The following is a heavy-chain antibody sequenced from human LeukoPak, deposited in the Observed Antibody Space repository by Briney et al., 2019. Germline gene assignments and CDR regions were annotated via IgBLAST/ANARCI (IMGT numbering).Heavy chain of an antibody. CDR2: ISSSSSYI. CDR3: ARDLAVVTSGDY. J-gene: IGHJ4*02. CDR1: GFTFSSYS. Sequence: GGSLRLPCAASGFTFSSYSMNWVRQAPGKGLEWVSSISSSSSYIYYADSVKGRFTISRDNAKNSLYLQMNSLRAEDTAVYYCARDLAVVTSGDYWGQGTLVTVSS. V-gene: IGHV3-21*01. D-gene: IGHD3-22*01.